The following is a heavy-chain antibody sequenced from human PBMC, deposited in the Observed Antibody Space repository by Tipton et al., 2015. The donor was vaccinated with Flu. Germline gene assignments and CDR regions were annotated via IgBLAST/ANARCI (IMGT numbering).Heavy chain of an antibody. V-gene: IGHV4-31*03. D-gene: IGHD6-6*01. J-gene: IGHJ6*02. CDR3: ARDRFIAASAPYGMDV. CDR1: GGSISSGGYY. Sequence: TLSLTCTVSGGSISSGGYYWSWVRQHPGKGLEWIGYIYYSGTTYYNPSLRSRVTISVDTSKNQFSLKLSSVTAADTAVYYCARDRFIAASAPYGMDVWGQGTTVTVSS. CDR2: IYYSGTT.